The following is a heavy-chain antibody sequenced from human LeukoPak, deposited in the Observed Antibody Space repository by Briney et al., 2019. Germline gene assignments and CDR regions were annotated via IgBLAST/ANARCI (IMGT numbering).Heavy chain of an antibody. V-gene: IGHV4-59*08. CDR1: GGSISSYY. J-gene: IGHJ4*02. D-gene: IGHD3-22*01. CDR3: ARASRSSGYYYYFDY. Sequence: SETLSLTCTVSGGSISSYYWSWIRQPPGKGLEWIGYIYYSGSINYNPSLKSRVIISVDTSKNQFSLKLSSVTAADTAVYYCARASRSSGYYYYFDYWGQGTLVTVSS. CDR2: IYYSGSI.